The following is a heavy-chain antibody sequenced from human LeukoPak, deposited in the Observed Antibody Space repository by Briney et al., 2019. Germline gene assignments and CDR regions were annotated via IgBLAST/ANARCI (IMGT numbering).Heavy chain of an antibody. D-gene: IGHD1-1*01. CDR1: GGTFSSYA. CDR2: IIPIFGTA. Sequence: ASVKVSCKASGGTFSSYAISWVRQAPGQGLEWMGGIIPIFGTANYAQKFQGRVTITADESTSTAYMELSSLRSEDTAVYYCARAPPGGYLHFDPWGQGTLVTVSS. CDR3: ARAPPGGYLHFDP. J-gene: IGHJ5*02. V-gene: IGHV1-69*13.